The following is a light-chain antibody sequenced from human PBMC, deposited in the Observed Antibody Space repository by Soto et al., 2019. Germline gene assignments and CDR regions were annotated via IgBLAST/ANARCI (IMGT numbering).Light chain of an antibody. CDR1: QGINNF. CDR2: AAS. J-gene: IGKJ1*01. CDR3: QQYYSYPLT. V-gene: IGKV1-8*01. Sequence: AHRMTQSPSSFSASTGDRVTITCRASQGINNFLAWYQQKPGKAPNLLIYAASTLQSGVPSRFSGSGSGTDFTLTISGLQSEDFATYYCQQYYSYPLTFGQGTKVEIK.